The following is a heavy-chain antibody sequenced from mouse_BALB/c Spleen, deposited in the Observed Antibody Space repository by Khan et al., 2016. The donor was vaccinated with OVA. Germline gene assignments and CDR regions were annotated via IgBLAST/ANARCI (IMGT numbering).Heavy chain of an antibody. J-gene: IGHJ4*01. CDR1: GYTFTEYT. D-gene: IGHD3-3*01. Sequence: EVQLQQSGPELVKPGASVKISCKTSGYTFTEYTLHWVKQSHGQSLEWIGVINPKNGVTSYNQKFKGKATVTVDKSSSTAYMEFRSLTSEDSAVYDCGRDAGRNGGQGTSVTVSS. CDR3: GRDAGRN. V-gene: IGHV1-18*01. CDR2: INPKNGVT.